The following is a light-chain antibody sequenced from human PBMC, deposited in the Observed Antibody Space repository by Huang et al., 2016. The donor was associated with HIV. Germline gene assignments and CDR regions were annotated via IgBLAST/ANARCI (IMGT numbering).Light chain of an antibody. V-gene: IGKV3-11*01. CDR2: VAS. J-gene: IGKJ4*01. Sequence: EIVLTHSPATLSLSPGERATLSCRSSQSVSSYLEWFQQKPGQAPRLLIYVASNRATGIPARFSGSGSGTDFTLTISSLEPEDCAVYYCQQRSYWPLTFGGGTKVEI. CDR3: QQRSYWPLT. CDR1: QSVSSY.